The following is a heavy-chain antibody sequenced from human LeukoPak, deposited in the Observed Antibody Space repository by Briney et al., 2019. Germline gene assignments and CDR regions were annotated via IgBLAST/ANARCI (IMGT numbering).Heavy chain of an antibody. Sequence: GESLKISCKGSDYSFTSYWIAWVRQMPGKGLEWMGIIYPGDSDTRYSPSFQGQVTISADKSISTAYLQWSSLKASDTAMYYCARRYSSSSSWSDYWGQGTLVTVSS. D-gene: IGHD6-6*01. CDR1: DYSFTSYW. CDR2: IYPGDSDT. V-gene: IGHV5-51*01. J-gene: IGHJ4*02. CDR3: ARRYSSSSSWSDY.